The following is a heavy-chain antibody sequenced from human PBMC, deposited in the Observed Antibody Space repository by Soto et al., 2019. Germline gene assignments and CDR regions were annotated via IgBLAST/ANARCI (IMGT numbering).Heavy chain of an antibody. CDR3: AKCLPTPYHILTGYYTPYYYYGMDV. D-gene: IGHD3-9*01. Sequence: XGSLRLSFAASGFTFSSYARSWVRQAPGKGLEWVSAISGSVGSTYYADSVKGRFTISRDNSKNTLYLQMNSLRAEDTAVYYCAKCLPTPYHILTGYYTPYYYYGMDVWGQGTTVTVSS. CDR2: ISGSVGST. CDR1: GFTFSSYA. J-gene: IGHJ6*02. V-gene: IGHV3-23*01.